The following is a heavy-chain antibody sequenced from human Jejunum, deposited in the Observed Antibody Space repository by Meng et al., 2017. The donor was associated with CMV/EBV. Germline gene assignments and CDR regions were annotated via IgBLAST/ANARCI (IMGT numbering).Heavy chain of an antibody. Sequence: VSGGSVSSTNYYWSWIRQTPGKGLEWIGYIYNSETTNYNPSLKSRVAMSVDTSRNQFSLKVTSMTAADTAVYYCASGPIRGFLHYWGQGTLVTVS. D-gene: IGHD3-10*01. V-gene: IGHV4-30-4*01. J-gene: IGHJ4*02. CDR2: IYNSETT. CDR3: ASGPIRGFLHY. CDR1: GGSVSSTNYY.